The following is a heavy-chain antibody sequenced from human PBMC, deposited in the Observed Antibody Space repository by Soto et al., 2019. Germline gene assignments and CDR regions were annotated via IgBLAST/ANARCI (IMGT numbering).Heavy chain of an antibody. CDR2: ISWNSGSI. Sequence: EVQLLESGGGLVQPGRSLRLSCAASGFTFDDYAMHWVRQAPGKGLEWVSGISWNSGSIGYADSVKGRFTISRDNAKNSLYLQMNSLRAEDTALYYCAKDIDYSTSNYGMDVWGQGTTVTVSS. V-gene: IGHV3-9*01. D-gene: IGHD2-15*01. J-gene: IGHJ6*02. CDR3: AKDIDYSTSNYGMDV. CDR1: GFTFDDYA.